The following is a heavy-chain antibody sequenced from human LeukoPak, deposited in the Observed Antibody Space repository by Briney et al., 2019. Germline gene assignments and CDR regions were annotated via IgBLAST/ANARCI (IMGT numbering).Heavy chain of an antibody. CDR3: ATDGAGFDT. CDR2: INIGGTNT. V-gene: IGHV3-11*01. J-gene: IGHJ5*02. CDR1: GFTFNDYY. Sequence: GGSLRLSCAASGFTFNDYYMSWIRQAPGKGLEWLSYINIGGTNTHYADSVKGRFTISRDNAKKSLYLEMNNLRAEGTAVYYCATDGAGFDTWGQGVLVTVSS.